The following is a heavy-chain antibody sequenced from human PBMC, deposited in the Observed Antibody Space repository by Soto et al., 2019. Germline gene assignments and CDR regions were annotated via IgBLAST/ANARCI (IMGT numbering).Heavy chain of an antibody. V-gene: IGHV4-30-4*01. CDR1: GASVNSGDYY. CDR3: VATGSTDDF. CDR2: IFYTGYT. D-gene: IGHD2-21*02. Sequence: VQLQGSGPGLLKPSQTLSLTCAVSGASVNSGDYYWSFIRQAPGKGLEWLAYIFYTGYTYVNPSLKSRGSISLNTSRTQFSPTLTSVTEADTAMYFCVATGSTDDFWGRGTRVSVSS. J-gene: IGHJ2*01.